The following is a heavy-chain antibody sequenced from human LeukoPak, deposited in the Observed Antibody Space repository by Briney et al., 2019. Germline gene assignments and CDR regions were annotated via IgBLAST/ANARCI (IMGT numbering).Heavy chain of an antibody. J-gene: IGHJ3*02. Sequence: GASVKVSCKASGYTFSNYDINWVRQAPGQGLEWMGGIIPMFGTANYAQKFQGRVTITADHSTSTAYMELSSLRSEDTAVYFCARDVGATVVFDIWGQGTFVTVSS. D-gene: IGHD1-26*01. V-gene: IGHV1-69*13. CDR2: IIPMFGTA. CDR3: ARDVGATVVFDI. CDR1: GYTFSNYD.